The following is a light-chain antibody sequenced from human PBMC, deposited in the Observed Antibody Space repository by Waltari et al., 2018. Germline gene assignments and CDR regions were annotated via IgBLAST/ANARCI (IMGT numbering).Light chain of an antibody. CDR3: QTWGTGYVV. V-gene: IGLV4-69*01. CDR1: SGHCDYF. CDR2: LNSDGSH. Sequence: QVVMTQTPSAPASRGASVYLTCTLTSGHCDYFTARHKQQPENGPRYLMRLNSDGSHIKGDGIPERFSVSSSGSERYLFISSLQSEDEADYYCQTWGTGYVVFGGGTKLTVL. J-gene: IGLJ2*01.